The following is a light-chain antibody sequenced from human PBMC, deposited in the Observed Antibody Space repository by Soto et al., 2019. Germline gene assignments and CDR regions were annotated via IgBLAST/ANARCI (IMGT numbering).Light chain of an antibody. J-gene: IGLJ1*01. CDR1: SSEVGSYNR. Sequence: SVLTQPPSVSGSPGQSVTISFTGTSSEVGSYNRVSWYQQPPGTAPKLMIYEVSNRPSGVPDRFSGSKSGNTASLTISGLQAEDEADYYCSSYTSSSTLGVFGTGTKVTVL. CDR3: SSYTSSSTLGV. CDR2: EVS. V-gene: IGLV2-18*02.